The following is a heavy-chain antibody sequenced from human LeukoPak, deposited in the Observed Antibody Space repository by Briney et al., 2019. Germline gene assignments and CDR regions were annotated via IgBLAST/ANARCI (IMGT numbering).Heavy chain of an antibody. D-gene: IGHD3-10*01. CDR2: FDPEDGET. J-gene: IGHJ4*02. V-gene: IGHV1-24*01. CDR1: GYTLTELS. Sequence: ASVKVSYKVSGYTLTELSMHWVRQAPGKGLEWMGGFDPEDGETIYAQKFQGRVTMTEDTSTDTAYMELSSLRSEDTAVYYCAATLPVRGDVFDYWGQGTLVTVSS. CDR3: AATLPVRGDVFDY.